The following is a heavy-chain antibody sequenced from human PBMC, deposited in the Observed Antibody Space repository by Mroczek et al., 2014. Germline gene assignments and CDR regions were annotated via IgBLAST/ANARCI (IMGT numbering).Heavy chain of an antibody. V-gene: IGHV3-49*03. CDR3: TRAFDYGFPRNFDY. CDR1: GFTFGDYA. CDR2: IRSKAYGGTT. Sequence: VQLVESGGGLVQPGRSLRLSCTASGFTFGDYAMSWFRQAPGKELEWVGFIRSKAYGGTTEYAASVKGRFTISRDDSKSIAYLQMNSLKTEDTAVYYCTRAFDYGFPRNFDYWGQGTLVTVSS. J-gene: IGHJ4*02. D-gene: IGHD3-10*01.